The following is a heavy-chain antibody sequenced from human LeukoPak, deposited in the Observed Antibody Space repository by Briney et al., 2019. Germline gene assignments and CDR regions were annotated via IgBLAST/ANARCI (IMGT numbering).Heavy chain of an antibody. Sequence: ASVKVSCKASGYTFTSYDVNWVRQATGQGLEWMGWMNPNSGNTGYAQKFQGRVTMTRNTSISTAYMELSSLRSEDTAVYYCAWSVAAAGWFDPWGQGTLVTVSS. CDR3: AWSVAAAGWFDP. V-gene: IGHV1-8*01. CDR2: MNPNSGNT. CDR1: GYTFTSYD. D-gene: IGHD6-13*01. J-gene: IGHJ5*02.